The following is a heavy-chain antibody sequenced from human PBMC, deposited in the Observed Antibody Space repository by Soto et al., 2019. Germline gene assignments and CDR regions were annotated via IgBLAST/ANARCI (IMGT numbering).Heavy chain of an antibody. V-gene: IGHV4-39*01. CDR2: IYYSGST. Sequence: PSETLSLTCTGSGGSISSSSYYWGWIRQPPGKGLEWIGSIYYSGSTYYNPSLKSRVTISVDTSKNQFSLELSSVTAADTAVYYCARKADRATTVVRFWGQGTLVTVS. D-gene: IGHD4-17*01. CDR3: ARKADRATTVVRF. CDR1: GGSISSSSYY. J-gene: IGHJ4*02.